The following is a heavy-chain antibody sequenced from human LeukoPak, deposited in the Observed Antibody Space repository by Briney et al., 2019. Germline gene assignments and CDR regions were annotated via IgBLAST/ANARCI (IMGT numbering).Heavy chain of an antibody. J-gene: IGHJ6*03. CDR1: GYTFTSYD. CDR2: MNPNSGNT. D-gene: IGHD2-2*01. CDR3: ARRGYCSSTSCYYYMDV. V-gene: IGHV1-8*03. Sequence: ASVKVSCKASGYTFTSYDINWVRQATGQGLEWMGWMNPNSGNTGYAHKFRGSVTITRNTFISTSYMELSSLRSEDTAVYYCARRGYCSSTSCYYYMDVWGKGTTVTVS.